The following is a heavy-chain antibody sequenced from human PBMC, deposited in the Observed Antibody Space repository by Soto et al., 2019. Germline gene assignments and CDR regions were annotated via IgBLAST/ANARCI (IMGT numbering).Heavy chain of an antibody. V-gene: IGHV1-18*04. CDR2: ISSSGVP. D-gene: IGHD5-12*01. CDR1: GYTFSSSA. J-gene: IGHJ4*02. CDR3: ARDHGGYGTFDY. Sequence: QVRLVQSGPEVKKPEASVKVSCKASGYTFSSSAISWVRQAPGQGPEWMGWISSSGVPNYAQNFQGRVTLTVDSSTTTAYMEVRSLSSADTAIYYCARDHGGYGTFDYWGQGTLVTVSS.